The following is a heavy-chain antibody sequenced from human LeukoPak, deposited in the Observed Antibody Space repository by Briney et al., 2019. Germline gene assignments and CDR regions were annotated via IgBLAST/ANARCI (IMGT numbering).Heavy chain of an antibody. J-gene: IGHJ3*02. CDR3: AKSNGYGLLDI. Sequence: PSETLSLTCAFYGASFSDYYWTWIRQPPGKGLEWIGEVNHSGSTNYNPSLKSRVTISVDTSKNQFSLKLSSVTAADTAVYYCAKSNGYGLLDIWGQGTMVTVSS. CDR1: GASFSDYY. D-gene: IGHD3-10*01. V-gene: IGHV4-34*01. CDR2: VNHSGST.